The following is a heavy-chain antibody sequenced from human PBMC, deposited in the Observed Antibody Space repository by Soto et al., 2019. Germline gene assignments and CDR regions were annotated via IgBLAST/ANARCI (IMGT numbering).Heavy chain of an antibody. Sequence: QVQLVQSGAEEKKPGSSVKVSCKASGGTFSSYAISWVRQAPGQGLEWMGGIIPIFGTANYAQKFQGRVTITADESTSTAYMELSILRSEDTAVYYCATQGLPNYYYDGVDVWGQGTTVNVSS. CDR3: ATQGLPNYYYDGVDV. CDR1: GGTFSSYA. J-gene: IGHJ6*02. V-gene: IGHV1-69*12. CDR2: IIPIFGTA. D-gene: IGHD5-18*01.